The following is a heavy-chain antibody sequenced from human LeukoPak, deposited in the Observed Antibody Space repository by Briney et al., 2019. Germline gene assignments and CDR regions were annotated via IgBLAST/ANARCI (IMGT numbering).Heavy chain of an antibody. CDR3: ARGIGSSWYRVYFDY. V-gene: IGHV4-59*01. CDR1: GGSISSYY. D-gene: IGHD6-13*01. Sequence: SETLSLTCTVSGGSISSYYWSWIRQPPGKGLEWIGYIYYSGSTNYNPSLKSRVTISVDTSKNQFSLKLSSVTAADTAVYYCARGIGSSWYRVYFDYWGQGTLVTVSS. CDR2: IYYSGST. J-gene: IGHJ4*02.